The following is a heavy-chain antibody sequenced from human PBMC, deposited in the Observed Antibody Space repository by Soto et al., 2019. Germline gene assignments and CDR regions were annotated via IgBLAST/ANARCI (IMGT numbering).Heavy chain of an antibody. V-gene: IGHV3-21*01. CDR3: ARGAPTETLDYFDY. CDR1: GFTFSSYS. Sequence: EVQLVESGGGLVKPGGSLRLSCAASGFTFSSYSMSWVRQAPGKGLEWVSSISGTSTYIYYADSVRGRFTISRDNAKNSLYLQMNSLRAEGTAVDYCARGAPTETLDYFDYWGQGTLVTVSS. J-gene: IGHJ4*02. CDR2: ISGTSTYI.